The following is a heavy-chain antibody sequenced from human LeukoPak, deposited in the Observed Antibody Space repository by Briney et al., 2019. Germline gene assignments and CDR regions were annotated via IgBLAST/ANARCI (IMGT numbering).Heavy chain of an antibody. D-gene: IGHD5-18*01. J-gene: IGHJ4*02. CDR3: ARDRSGYGNYFDF. CDR2: INGGSGNT. Sequence: ASVKVSCKASGYSFTDYTFHWLRQAPGQRLYWVGWINGGSGNTKYSPEFQGRVTITRDTSASTAYMELSSLKSDDTAVYYCARDRSGYGNYFDFWGQGTLVTVSS. CDR1: GYSFTDYT. V-gene: IGHV1-3*01.